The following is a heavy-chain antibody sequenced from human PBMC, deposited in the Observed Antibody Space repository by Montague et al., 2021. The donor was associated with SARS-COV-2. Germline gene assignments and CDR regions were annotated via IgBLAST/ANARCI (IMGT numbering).Heavy chain of an antibody. J-gene: IGHJ4*02. CDR3: ARGWVATIPHMDN. Sequence: CAIPGDSVSSNRAAWNWIRQSPSRGLEWLGRTYYRSKWHNDYVVSVKSRITINPDTSKNQFSLQLKSVTPENTAVYYCARGWVATIPHMDNWGQGSLVIVSS. D-gene: IGHD5-12*01. CDR1: GDSVSSNRAA. V-gene: IGHV6-1*01. CDR2: TYYRSKWHN.